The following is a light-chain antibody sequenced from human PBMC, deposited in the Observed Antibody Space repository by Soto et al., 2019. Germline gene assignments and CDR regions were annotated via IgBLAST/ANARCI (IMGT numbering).Light chain of an antibody. J-gene: IGKJ4*01. CDR2: AAS. Sequence: DIQMTQSPSSLSASVGDRVTISCRANQSISNFLNWYQQKPGKAPQLLIYAASRLHSGVPPRFSGSGAGTDFTLTISSLQPEDFATYFCQQSYTTVRSFGGGTKVE. V-gene: IGKV1-39*01. CDR1: QSISNF. CDR3: QQSYTTVRS.